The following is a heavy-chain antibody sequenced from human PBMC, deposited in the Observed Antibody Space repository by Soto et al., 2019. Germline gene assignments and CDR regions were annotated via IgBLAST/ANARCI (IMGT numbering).Heavy chain of an antibody. CDR3: ANQIVGLEWLLSYYYYYGMDV. Sequence: GSLRLSCAASGFTFSSYAMSWVRQAPGKGLEWVSAISGSGGSTYYADSVKGRFTISRDNSKNTLYLQMNSLRAEDTAVYYCANQIVGLEWLLSYYYYYGMDVWGQGTTVTVSS. J-gene: IGHJ6*02. D-gene: IGHD3-3*01. CDR1: GFTFSSYA. V-gene: IGHV3-23*01. CDR2: ISGSGGST.